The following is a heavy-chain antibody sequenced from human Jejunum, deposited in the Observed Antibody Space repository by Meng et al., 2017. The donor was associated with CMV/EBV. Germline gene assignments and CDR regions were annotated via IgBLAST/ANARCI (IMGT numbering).Heavy chain of an antibody. V-gene: IGHV3-7*02. CDR1: GFTFSSYW. Sequence: QLVVSGGGLVKPGWALRLSCAASGFTFSSYWMTWVRQAPGKGLEWVANIKTDGSDKNYVDSVKGRFTISRDNAQNSLYLQMNSLRAEDTAVYYCAKYNYGIDYWGQGTLVTVSS. CDR3: AKYNYGIDY. J-gene: IGHJ4*02. CDR2: IKTDGSDK. D-gene: IGHD5-18*01.